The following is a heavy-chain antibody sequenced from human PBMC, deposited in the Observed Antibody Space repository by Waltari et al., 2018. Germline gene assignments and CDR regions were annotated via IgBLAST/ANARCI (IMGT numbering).Heavy chain of an antibody. CDR2: VNNDGSST. CDR3: VREYCSGGSCHDAFDI. D-gene: IGHD2-15*01. V-gene: IGHV3-74*01. J-gene: IGHJ3*02. CDR1: GFTLSRYW. Sequence: EVQLVESGGGLVQPGGSLRLSCAASGFTLSRYWMHWVRQAPGKGLVWVSRVNNDGSSTNYADYVKGRFTISRDNAKNTLYLQMNSQGAEDTAVFYCVREYCSGGSCHDAFDIWGQGTMVTVSS.